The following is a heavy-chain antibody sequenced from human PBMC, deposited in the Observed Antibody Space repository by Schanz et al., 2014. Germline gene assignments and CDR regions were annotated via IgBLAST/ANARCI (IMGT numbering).Heavy chain of an antibody. CDR3: ARDGNHYGSRNYYKTPYYFDY. CDR1: GFTVSSDH. Sequence: VQLVESGGGVVQPGGSLGLSCVVSGFTVSSDHMSWVRQAPGKGLEWVSTIYASGATYYADSVKRRFTISRDISKNTLHLQVTSLRAEDTAIYYCARDGNHYGSRNYYKTPYYFDYWGQGTLVTVSS. V-gene: IGHV3-66*01. CDR2: IYASGAT. D-gene: IGHD3-10*01. J-gene: IGHJ4*02.